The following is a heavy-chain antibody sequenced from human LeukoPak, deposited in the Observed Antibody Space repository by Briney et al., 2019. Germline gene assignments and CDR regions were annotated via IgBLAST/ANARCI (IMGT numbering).Heavy chain of an antibody. CDR3: ARDISSSWYNYFQH. Sequence: GASVKVSCKASGYIFTGYYMHWVRQAPGQGLEWMGWINPKSGVTKYVQKFQGRVIMTTDTSISIAYMELSRLRSDDTAVYYCARDISSSWYNYFQHWGQGQWSPSLQ. J-gene: IGHJ1*01. CDR1: GYIFTGYY. CDR2: INPKSGVT. D-gene: IGHD6-13*01. V-gene: IGHV1-2*02.